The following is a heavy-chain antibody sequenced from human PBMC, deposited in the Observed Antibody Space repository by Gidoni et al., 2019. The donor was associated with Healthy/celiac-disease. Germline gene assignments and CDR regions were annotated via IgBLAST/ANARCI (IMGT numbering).Heavy chain of an antibody. V-gene: IGHV3-9*01. CDR3: AKDQRGTLGSGWYFDY. D-gene: IGHD6-19*01. CDR2: ISWNIGSI. CDR1: GFTCDDYA. J-gene: IGHJ4*02. Sequence: EVQLVESGGGLVQRGRSLRLSCAASGFTCDDYAMHWVRQAPGKGLEWVSCISWNIGSIGYADSVKGRFTISRDNAKNSLYLQMNSLRAEDTALYYCAKDQRGTLGSGWYFDYWGQGTLVTVSS.